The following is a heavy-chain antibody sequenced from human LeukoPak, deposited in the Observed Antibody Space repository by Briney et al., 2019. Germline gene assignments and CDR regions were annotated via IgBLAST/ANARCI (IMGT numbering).Heavy chain of an antibody. Sequence: SETLSLTCAVYGGSFSGYYWSWIRQPPGKGLEWIGEINHSGSTNYNPSLKSRVTISVDTSKNQFSLKLSSVTAADTAVYYCARESWRCSGGSCYGYFDYWGQGTLVTVSS. CDR2: INHSGST. J-gene: IGHJ4*02. V-gene: IGHV4-34*01. CDR3: ARESWRCSGGSCYGYFDY. D-gene: IGHD2-15*01. CDR1: GGSFSGYY.